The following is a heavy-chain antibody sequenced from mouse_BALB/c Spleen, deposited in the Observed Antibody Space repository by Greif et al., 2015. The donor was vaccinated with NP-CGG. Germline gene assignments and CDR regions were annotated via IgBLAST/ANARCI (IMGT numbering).Heavy chain of an antibody. CDR2: ISSGGST. CDR1: GFTFSSYA. V-gene: IGHV5-6-5*01. D-gene: IGHD1-1*01. Sequence: EVKLMESVGGLVKPGGSLKLSCAASGFTFSSYAMSWVRQTPEKRLEWVASISSGGSTYYPDSVKGRFTISRDNARNILYLQMSSLRSEDTAMYYCAREEDGSPAMDYWGQGTSVTVSS. CDR3: AREEDGSPAMDY. J-gene: IGHJ4*01.